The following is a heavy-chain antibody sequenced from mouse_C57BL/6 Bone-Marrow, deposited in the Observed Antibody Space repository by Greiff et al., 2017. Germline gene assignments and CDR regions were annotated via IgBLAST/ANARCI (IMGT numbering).Heavy chain of an antibody. V-gene: IGHV1-64*01. CDR2: IHPNSGST. D-gene: IGHD2-4*01. Sequence: VQLQQPGAELVKPGASVKLSCKASGYTFTSYWMHWVKQRPGQGLEWIGMIHPNSGSTNYNEKFKSKATLTVAKSSSTAYMQLSSLTSEDSAVYYCAYDYEAWFAYWGQGTLVTVSA. J-gene: IGHJ3*01. CDR1: GYTFTSYW. CDR3: AYDYEAWFAY.